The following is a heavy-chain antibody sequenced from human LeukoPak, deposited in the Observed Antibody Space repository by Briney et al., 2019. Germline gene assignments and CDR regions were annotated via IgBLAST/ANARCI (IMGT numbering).Heavy chain of an antibody. V-gene: IGHV4-30-2*01. Sequence: SETLSLTCTVSGGSISSGGYYWSWIRQPPGKGLEWIGYIYHSGSTYYNPSLKSRVTISVDTSKNQFSLKLSSVTAADTAVYYCARAGGDGSGEPPFDYWGQGTLVTVSS. J-gene: IGHJ4*02. CDR2: IYHSGST. D-gene: IGHD3-10*01. CDR3: ARAGGDGSGEPPFDY. CDR1: GGSISSGGYY.